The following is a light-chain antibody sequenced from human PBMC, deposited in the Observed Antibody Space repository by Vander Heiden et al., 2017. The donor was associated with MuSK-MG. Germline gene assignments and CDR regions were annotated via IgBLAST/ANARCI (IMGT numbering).Light chain of an antibody. Sequence: DIQMTPSPSTLAASVGGRVTITRRASRSVSGWLAWYQQKPGKAPKLLIYRASSLESGVPSRFSGSGSGTDFTLTISSLQPEDFAAYYCQQYNSYSGTFGQGTRVEIK. CDR2: RAS. V-gene: IGKV1-5*03. CDR3: QQYNSYSGT. J-gene: IGKJ1*01. CDR1: RSVSGW.